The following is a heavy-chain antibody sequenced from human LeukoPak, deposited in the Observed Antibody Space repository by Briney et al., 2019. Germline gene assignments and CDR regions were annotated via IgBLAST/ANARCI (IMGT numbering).Heavy chain of an antibody. D-gene: IGHD1-26*01. CDR2: MSSSGNN. Sequence: SETLSLTCSVSGDSISYFYWSWIRQAAGKGLEWIGRMSSSGNNDYNASLKSRVTMSVDTSKNQLSLKVISVTAADTAVYYCARGIIVGATWGENYNCFDPWGQGTLVTVSS. J-gene: IGHJ5*02. CDR3: ARGIIVGATWGENYNCFDP. CDR1: GDSISYFY. V-gene: IGHV4-4*07.